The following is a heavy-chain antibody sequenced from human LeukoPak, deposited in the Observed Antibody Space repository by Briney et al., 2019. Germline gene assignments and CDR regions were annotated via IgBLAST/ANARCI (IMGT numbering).Heavy chain of an antibody. D-gene: IGHD3-10*01. CDR3: ARVGRIRGGNWFDP. CDR2: MNPNSGNT. J-gene: IGHJ5*02. CDR1: GYTFSSYD. V-gene: IGHV1-8*01. Sequence: ASVKVSCKASGYTFSSYDINWVRQATGQGLEWMGWMNPNSGNTGYAQKFQGRVTMTRNTSISTAYMELSSLRSEDTAVYYCARVGRIRGGNWFDPWGQGTLVTVSS.